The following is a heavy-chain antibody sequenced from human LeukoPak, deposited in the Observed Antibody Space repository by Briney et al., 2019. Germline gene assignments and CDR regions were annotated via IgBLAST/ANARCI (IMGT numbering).Heavy chain of an antibody. CDR1: GGTFSSYA. Sequence: ASVKVSCKSSGGTFSSYAIIWVRQAPGQGLEWMGWISAYNGNTNYAQKLQGRVTMTTDTSTSTAYMELWSLRSDDTAVYYCARDITTRRLAATNWFDPWGQGTLVTVSS. CDR3: ARDITTRRLAATNWFDP. CDR2: ISAYNGNT. D-gene: IGHD2-15*01. J-gene: IGHJ5*02. V-gene: IGHV1-18*01.